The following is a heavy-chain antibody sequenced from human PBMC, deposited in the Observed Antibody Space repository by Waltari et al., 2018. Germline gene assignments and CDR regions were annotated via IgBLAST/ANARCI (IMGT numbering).Heavy chain of an antibody. CDR2: IIPIFGTA. V-gene: IGHV1-69*01. CDR1: GGTFSSYA. Sequence: QVQLVQSGAEVKKPGSSVKVSCKASGGTFSSYAISWVRQDPAHGLEWMGGIIPIFGTANYAQKFQGRVTITADESTSTAYMELSSLRSEDTAVYYCARPQQQLVQGYYYYGMDVWGQGTTVTVSS. CDR3: ARPQQQLVQGYYYYGMDV. D-gene: IGHD6-13*01. J-gene: IGHJ6*02.